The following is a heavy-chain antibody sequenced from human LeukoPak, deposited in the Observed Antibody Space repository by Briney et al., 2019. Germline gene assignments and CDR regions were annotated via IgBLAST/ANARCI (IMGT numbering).Heavy chain of an antibody. J-gene: IGHJ5*02. CDR3: ARVPIYIYDILTGTDWFDP. CDR2: INPSDGST. CDR1: GYTFTTYY. D-gene: IGHD3-9*01. Sequence: ASVKVSCKASGYTFTTYYIHWVRQAPGQGLEWMGIINPSDGSTSYAQKFQGRVTMTRDTSISTAYMELSRLRSDDTAVYYCARVPIYIYDILTGTDWFDPWGQGTLVTVSS. V-gene: IGHV1-46*01.